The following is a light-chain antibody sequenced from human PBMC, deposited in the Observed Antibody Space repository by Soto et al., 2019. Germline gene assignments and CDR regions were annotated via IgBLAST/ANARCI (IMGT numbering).Light chain of an antibody. Sequence: QSALTQPPSASGSPGQSVTISCTGTSRNLGGYTYVSWYHQYPSRAPKLMIYEVTKRPSGFPDRFSGSKSGNTASLTVSGLHAEDEADYYYSSYAASNQDYFVFGGGTKLTVL. J-gene: IGLJ3*02. V-gene: IGLV2-8*01. CDR2: EVT. CDR1: SRNLGGYTY. CDR3: SSYAASNQDYFV.